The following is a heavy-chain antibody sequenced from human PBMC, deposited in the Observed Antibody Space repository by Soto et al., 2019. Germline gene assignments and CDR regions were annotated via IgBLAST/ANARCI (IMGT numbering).Heavy chain of an antibody. CDR1: GFTFSSYA. Sequence: GGSLRLSCAASGFTFSSYAMSWVRQAPGKGLEWVSAISGSGGSTYYADSVKGRFTISRDNSKNTLYLQMNSLRAEDTAVYYCAKDWRRYSGYDPVNTSPDYWGQGTLVTVSS. CDR2: ISGSGGST. V-gene: IGHV3-23*01. D-gene: IGHD5-12*01. CDR3: AKDWRRYSGYDPVNTSPDY. J-gene: IGHJ4*02.